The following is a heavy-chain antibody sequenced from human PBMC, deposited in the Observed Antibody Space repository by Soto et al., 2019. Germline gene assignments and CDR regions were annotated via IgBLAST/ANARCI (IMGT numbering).Heavy chain of an antibody. V-gene: IGHV4-39*01. D-gene: IGHD3-3*01. Sequence: QLQLQESGPGLVKPSETLSLTCTVSGGSISSSSYYWGWIRQPPGKGLEWIGSIYYSGSTYYNPSLTRRVTISVDTSKSQFSLKLSSVTAADTAVYYCARQEAGDFWSGYYTWTRYYFDYWGQGTLVTVSS. CDR2: IYYSGST. J-gene: IGHJ4*02. CDR1: GGSISSSSYY. CDR3: ARQEAGDFWSGYYTWTRYYFDY.